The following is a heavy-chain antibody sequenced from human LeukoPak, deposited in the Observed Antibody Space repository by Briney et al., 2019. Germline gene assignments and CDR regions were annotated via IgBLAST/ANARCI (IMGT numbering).Heavy chain of an antibody. CDR3: ARQSSGRVRYFDWLLRSDDPYYFDY. CDR2: IYPGDSDT. V-gene: IGHV5-51*01. Sequence: GESLKISCQGSGYSFTNYWIGWVRQMPGKGLECMGIIYPGDSDTRYSPSFQGQVTISADKSISTAYLQWSSLKASDTAMYYCARQSSGRVRYFDWLLRSDDPYYFDYWGQGTLVTVSS. J-gene: IGHJ4*02. D-gene: IGHD3-9*01. CDR1: GYSFTNYW.